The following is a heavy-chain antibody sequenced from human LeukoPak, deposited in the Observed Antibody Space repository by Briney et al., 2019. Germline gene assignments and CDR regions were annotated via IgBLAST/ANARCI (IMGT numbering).Heavy chain of an antibody. Sequence: PSETLSLTCTVSGGSISSYYWSWIRQPAGKGLEWIGRIYTSGSTNYNLSLKSRVTMSVDTSKNQFSLKLSSVTAADTAVYYCASAPQRHYDILTGYYYYYMDVWGKGTTVTVSS. CDR3: ASAPQRHYDILTGYYYYYMDV. CDR1: GGSISSYY. CDR2: IYTSGST. J-gene: IGHJ6*03. D-gene: IGHD3-9*01. V-gene: IGHV4-4*07.